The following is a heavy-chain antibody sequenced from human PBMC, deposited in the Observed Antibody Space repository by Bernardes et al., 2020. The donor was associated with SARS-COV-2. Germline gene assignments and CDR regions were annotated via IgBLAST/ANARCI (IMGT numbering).Heavy chain of an antibody. Sequence: ASVPVSCKASGYTFTGHYLHWVRQAPGQGLEWMGWINPTSGGTIYAQKFQGRVTMTRDTSISTAYMELSRLRSDDTAMYYCALPPSNYDRYGMDVWGQGTTVTGSS. CDR1: GYTFTGHY. J-gene: IGHJ6*02. CDR2: INPTSGGT. D-gene: IGHD3-22*01. V-gene: IGHV1-2*02. CDR3: ALPPSNYDRYGMDV.